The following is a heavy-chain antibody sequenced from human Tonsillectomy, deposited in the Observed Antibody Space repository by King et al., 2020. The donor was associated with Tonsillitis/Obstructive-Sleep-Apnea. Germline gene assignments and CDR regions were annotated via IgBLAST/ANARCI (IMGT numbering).Heavy chain of an antibody. CDR1: GFIFGDYG. V-gene: IGHV3-49*04. Sequence: VQLVESGGDLVQPGRSLRLSCTASGFIFGDYGMSWVRQAPGKGLEWVAFIKSKTYGGTTHYGASVEGRFTISRDDSKSIAYLQMNSLKTEDTGVYYCTRDPVIADRYHGVDVWGQGTTVTVSS. J-gene: IGHJ6*01. D-gene: IGHD2-15*01. CDR3: TRDPVIADRYHGVDV. CDR2: IKSKTYGGTT.